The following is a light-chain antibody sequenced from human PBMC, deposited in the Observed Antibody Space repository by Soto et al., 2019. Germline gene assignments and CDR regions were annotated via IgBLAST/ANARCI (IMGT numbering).Light chain of an antibody. Sequence: DIQMTQSPPSLSASVGDRVNITCRASQTIGAYLNGYQKKPEKPPGLLIYDAYNLQTGVRSRFSGSGSGAEFALIISSMHPQDVGTYSCQQSYTSLRTFGQGNK. CDR1: QTIGAY. CDR2: DAY. CDR3: QQSYTSLRT. V-gene: IGKV1-39*01. J-gene: IGKJ2*01.